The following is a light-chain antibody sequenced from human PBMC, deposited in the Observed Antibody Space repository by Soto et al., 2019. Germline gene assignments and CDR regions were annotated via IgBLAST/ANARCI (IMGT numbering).Light chain of an antibody. CDR3: CSYAGIYSYV. Sequence: QSVLTQPRSVSGSPGQSVTISCTGTSNDVGGYDYVSWYQQHPGKAPKLIIYDVSKRPSGVPDRFSGSKSGNTASLTISGLQAEDEADYYCCSYAGIYSYVFGTGTKVTVL. V-gene: IGLV2-11*01. CDR1: SNDVGGYDY. J-gene: IGLJ1*01. CDR2: DVS.